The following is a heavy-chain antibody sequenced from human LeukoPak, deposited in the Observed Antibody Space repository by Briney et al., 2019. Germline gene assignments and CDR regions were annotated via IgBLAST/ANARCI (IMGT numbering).Heavy chain of an antibody. J-gene: IGHJ6*03. CDR2: IYDSGST. V-gene: IGHV4-59*01. Sequence: SETLSLTCTVSGGSIRSYYWSWIRQPPGKGLEWIGYIYDSGSTNYNPSLKSRVTISVDTSNNQFSLKLSSVTAADSAVYYCARAAMVRGVTTSYYYYYMDVWGKGTTVTVSS. CDR3: ARAAMVRGVTTSYYYYYMDV. D-gene: IGHD3-10*01. CDR1: GGSIRSYY.